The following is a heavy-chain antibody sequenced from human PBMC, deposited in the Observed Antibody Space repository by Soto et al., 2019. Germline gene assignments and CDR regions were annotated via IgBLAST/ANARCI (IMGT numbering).Heavy chain of an antibody. CDR2: ISYDGSNK. CDR1: GFTFSSYA. V-gene: IGHV3-30-3*01. D-gene: IGHD6-19*01. J-gene: IGHJ4*02. CDR3: ARGTRNRIAVAGIDY. Sequence: QVQLVESGGGVVQPGRSLRLSCAASGFTFSSYAMHWVRQAPGKGLEWVAVISYDGSNKNYADSVKGRFTISRDNSKNTLYLQMNSLRAEDTAVYYCARGTRNRIAVAGIDYWGQGTLVTVSS.